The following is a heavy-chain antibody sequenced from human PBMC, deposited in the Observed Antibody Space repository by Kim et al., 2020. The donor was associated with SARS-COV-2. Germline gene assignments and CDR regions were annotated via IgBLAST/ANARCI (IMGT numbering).Heavy chain of an antibody. CDR3: ARGRYYSGSGSFYYYGMDV. Sequence: SETLSLTCTVSGGSISSGRSYWDWIRQPPGKGLEWIGTIYYGGSSYYNPSLKSRVTISVDTSKNQFSLKLSSVTAADTAVYYCARGRYYSGSGSFYYYGMDVWGQGTTVTVSS. J-gene: IGHJ6*02. CDR1: GGSISSGRSY. D-gene: IGHD3-10*01. V-gene: IGHV4-39*07. CDR2: IYYGGSS.